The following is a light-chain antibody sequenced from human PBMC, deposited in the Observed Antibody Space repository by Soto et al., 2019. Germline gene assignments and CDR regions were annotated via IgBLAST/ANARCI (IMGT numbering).Light chain of an antibody. V-gene: IGKV1-5*01. Sequence: DIQMTQSPSTLSASVGDRVTITCRASQSISSWLAWYQQKPGKAPKLLIYDASSLESGVPSRFSGSGSGTEFTLTISSLQPDDFATYYCQQYNSFPFTFGPGTKVDI. CDR1: QSISSW. CDR3: QQYNSFPFT. CDR2: DAS. J-gene: IGKJ3*01.